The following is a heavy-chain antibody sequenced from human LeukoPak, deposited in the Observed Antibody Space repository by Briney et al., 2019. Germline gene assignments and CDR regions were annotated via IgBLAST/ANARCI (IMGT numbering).Heavy chain of an antibody. D-gene: IGHD1-26*01. CDR3: ARGSGSNGRDWFDP. J-gene: IGHJ5*02. Sequence: GGSLRLSCAASGFTFSDYYMGWIRQAPGKGLEWVANIKQDGSEKYYVDSVKGRFTISRDNAKNSLYLQMNSLRAEDTAVYYCARGSGSNGRDWFDPWGQGTLVTVSS. CDR1: GFTFSDYY. V-gene: IGHV3-7*03. CDR2: IKQDGSEK.